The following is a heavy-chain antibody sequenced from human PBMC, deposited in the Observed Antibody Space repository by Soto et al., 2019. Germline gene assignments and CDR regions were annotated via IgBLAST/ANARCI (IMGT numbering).Heavy chain of an antibody. D-gene: IGHD2-2*01. CDR3: ARVVGRYCSSTSCYGRYYYYYMDV. CDR1: GFTFSSYS. Sequence: GGSLRLSCAASGFTFSSYSMNWVRQAPGKGLEWVSSISSSSSYIYYADSVKGRFTISRDNAKNSLYLQMNSLIAEDTAVYYCARVVGRYCSSTSCYGRYYYYYMDVWGKGTTVTVSS. CDR2: ISSSSSYI. J-gene: IGHJ6*03. V-gene: IGHV3-21*01.